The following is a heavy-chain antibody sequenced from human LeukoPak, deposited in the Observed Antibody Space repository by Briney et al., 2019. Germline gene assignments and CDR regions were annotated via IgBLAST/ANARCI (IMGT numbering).Heavy chain of an antibody. D-gene: IGHD2-2*01. CDR3: ASHCSSTSCYDN. Sequence: ASVTVSCKASGYTFTSYGISWVRQAPGQGLEWMGWISAYNGNTNYAQKPQGRVTMTTDTSTSTAYMELRSLRSDDTAVYYCASHCSSTSCYDNWGQGTLVTVSS. CDR1: GYTFTSYG. V-gene: IGHV1-18*01. CDR2: ISAYNGNT. J-gene: IGHJ4*02.